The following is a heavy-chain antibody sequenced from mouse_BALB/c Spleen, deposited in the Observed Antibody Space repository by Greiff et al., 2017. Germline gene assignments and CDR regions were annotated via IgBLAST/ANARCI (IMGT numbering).Heavy chain of an antibody. Sequence: VQLQQPGAELVRPGASVKLSCKASGYTFTSYWINWVKQRPGQGLEWIGNIYPSDSYTNYNQKFKDKATVTVDKSSSTAYMQLKSLTSEDSAVYYCARNLDRTLAWFAYWGQGTLVTVSA. CDR2: IYPSDSYT. D-gene: IGHD3-2*01. V-gene: IGHV1-69*02. CDR3: ARNLDRTLAWFAY. J-gene: IGHJ3*01. CDR1: GYTFTSYW.